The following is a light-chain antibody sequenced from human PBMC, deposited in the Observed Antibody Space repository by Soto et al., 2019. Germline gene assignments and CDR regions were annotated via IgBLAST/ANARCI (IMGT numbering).Light chain of an antibody. CDR1: QSISSW. J-gene: IGKJ1*01. CDR2: DAS. Sequence: DIQMTQSPSTLSASVGDRVTITCRASQSISSWLAWYQQKPGKAPKLLIYDASSLESGVPSRLSGSGSGTEFTLTISSLQPDDFATYYCQQYNSYSWTFGQGTMVEIK. V-gene: IGKV1-5*01. CDR3: QQYNSYSWT.